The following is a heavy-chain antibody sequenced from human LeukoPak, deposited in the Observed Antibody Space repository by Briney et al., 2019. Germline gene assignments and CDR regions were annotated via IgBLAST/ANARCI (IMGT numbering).Heavy chain of an antibody. D-gene: IGHD1-26*01. Sequence: ASVTVSCKASGYTFTSYDINWVRQAPGQGLEWMGWMNPNSGNTGYAQKFQGRVTMTRDTSTSTVYMELSSLRSEDTAVYYCAGEYSGSYAFDYWGQGTLVTVSS. CDR1: GYTFTSYD. J-gene: IGHJ4*02. CDR3: AGEYSGSYAFDY. V-gene: IGHV1-8*01. CDR2: MNPNSGNT.